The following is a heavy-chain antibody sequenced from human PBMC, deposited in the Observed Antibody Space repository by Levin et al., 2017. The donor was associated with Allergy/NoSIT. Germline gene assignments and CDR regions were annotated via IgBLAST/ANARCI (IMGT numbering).Heavy chain of an antibody. CDR1: GFTFSDHY. D-gene: IGHD3-16*02. CDR3: TRRRHTHGIDY. CDR2: IRNKANRYTT. V-gene: IGHV3-72*01. J-gene: IGHJ4*02. Sequence: SCAASGFTFSDHYMDWVRQAPGKGLEWVGRIRNKANRYTTEYAASLEGRFSVSRDDSKNSLYLQINSLRIEDTAIYYCTRRRHTHGIDYWGQGTLVTVSS.